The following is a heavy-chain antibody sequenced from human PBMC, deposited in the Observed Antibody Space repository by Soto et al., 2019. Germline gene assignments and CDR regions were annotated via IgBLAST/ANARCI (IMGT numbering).Heavy chain of an antibody. Sequence: QLQLQESGPGLVKPSETLSLTCNASGGSITSSGSAWGWIRQSPGKGLEWIGTIDYSGNIYYIPSLKSLNTISVDTSKSQISLKLSSVTAADTAVYYCARHIHNQGFEYYFDSWGQGTLVTVSS. CDR3: ARHIHNQGFEYYFDS. D-gene: IGHD1-1*01. CDR1: GGSITSSGSA. J-gene: IGHJ4*02. V-gene: IGHV4-39*01. CDR2: IDYSGNI.